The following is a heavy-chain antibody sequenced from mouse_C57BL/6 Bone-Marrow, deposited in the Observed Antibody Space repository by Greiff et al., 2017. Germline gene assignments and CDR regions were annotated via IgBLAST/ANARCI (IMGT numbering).Heavy chain of an antibody. Sequence: VQGVESGAELVKPGASVKMSCKASGYTFTTYPIEWMKQNHGKSLEWIGNFHPYNDDTKYNEKFKGKATLTVEKSSSTVYLALSRLTSDDSAVYVLSRRSTTVVDWYFDVWGTGTTGTVSS. D-gene: IGHD1-1*01. V-gene: IGHV1-47*01. CDR1: GYTFTTYP. J-gene: IGHJ1*03. CDR3: SRRSTTVVDWYFDV. CDR2: FHPYNDDT.